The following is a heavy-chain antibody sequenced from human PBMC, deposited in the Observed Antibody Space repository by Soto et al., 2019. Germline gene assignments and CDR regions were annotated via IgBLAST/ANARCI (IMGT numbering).Heavy chain of an antibody. Sequence: QITLKESGPTVVKPTQTLTLTCIFSGFSLSTSGVGVGWIRQPPGKSPEWLALIYWDDDKRYRPSLKSRLTITRDTSKTQVVLIMTDMDPVDTATYYCAHRRASTAARDDAFDIWGQGTMVTISS. CDR1: GFSLSTSGVG. CDR2: IYWDDDK. D-gene: IGHD6-6*01. J-gene: IGHJ3*02. CDR3: AHRRASTAARDDAFDI. V-gene: IGHV2-5*02.